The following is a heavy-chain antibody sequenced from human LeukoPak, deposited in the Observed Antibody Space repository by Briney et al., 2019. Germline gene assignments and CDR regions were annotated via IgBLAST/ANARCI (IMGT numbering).Heavy chain of an antibody. D-gene: IGHD4-17*01. Sequence: GGSLRLSCAASEFTFDDYAMHWVRQAPGKGLEWVSGITWNSGSIGYADSVKGRFTISRDNAKNSLYLQMNSLRAEDTALYYCAKESAYGDYFDYWDQGTLVTVSS. V-gene: IGHV3-9*01. CDR3: AKESAYGDYFDY. J-gene: IGHJ4*02. CDR1: EFTFDDYA. CDR2: ITWNSGSI.